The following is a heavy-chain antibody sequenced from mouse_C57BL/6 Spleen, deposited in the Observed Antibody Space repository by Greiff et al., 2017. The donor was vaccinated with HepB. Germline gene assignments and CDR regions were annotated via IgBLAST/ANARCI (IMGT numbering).Heavy chain of an antibody. Sequence: EVKLQESGTVLARPGASVKMSCKTSGYTFTSYWMHWVKQRPGQGLEWIGAIYPGNSDTSYNQKFKGKATLTADKSSSTAYMQLSSLTSEDSAVYFCARGGGPGAWFAYWGQGTLVTVSA. D-gene: IGHD1-1*02. J-gene: IGHJ3*01. V-gene: IGHV1-5*01. CDR1: GYTFTSYW. CDR3: ARGGGPGAWFAY. CDR2: IYPGNSDT.